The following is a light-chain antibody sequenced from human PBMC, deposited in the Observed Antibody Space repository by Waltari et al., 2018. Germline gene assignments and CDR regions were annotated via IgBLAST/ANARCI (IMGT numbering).Light chain of an antibody. J-gene: IGKJ2*01. CDR3: QQYNNWPMYT. CDR1: QSVSSN. CDR2: GAS. Sequence: EIVITQSPATLSVSPGERATLSCRASQSVSSNLAWYQQKPGQAPRLLIYGASTMATVIPARFSGSGSGTEFTLTISSMQSEDFAVYYCQQYNNWPMYTFGQGTKLEIK. V-gene: IGKV3-15*01.